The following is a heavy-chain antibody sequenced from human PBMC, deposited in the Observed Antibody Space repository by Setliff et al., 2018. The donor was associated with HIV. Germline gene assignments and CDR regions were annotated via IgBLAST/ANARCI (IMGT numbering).Heavy chain of an antibody. CDR3: AKLLYPQLWPLDIDH. CDR1: GGSVMSSVYY. Sequence: SETLSLTCSVSGGSVMSSVYYWAWIRQPPGKGLEWIGSISFSGTYLNPSLKSRVTISVDRSKDQFSLKMTSVTAADTAIYYCAKLLYPQLWPLDIDHWGQGRLVTVSS. CDR2: ISFSGT. V-gene: IGHV4-39*07. J-gene: IGHJ4*02. D-gene: IGHD2-21*01.